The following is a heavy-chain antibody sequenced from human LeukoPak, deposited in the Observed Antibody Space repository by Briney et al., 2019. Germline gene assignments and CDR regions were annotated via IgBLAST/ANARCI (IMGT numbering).Heavy chain of an antibody. D-gene: IGHD3-10*02. V-gene: IGHV3-23*01. J-gene: IGHJ4*02. CDR1: GFTFSSYA. CDR2: ISGSGGST. CDR3: ARDEGVFGELLYY. Sequence: PGGSLRLSCAASGFTFSSYAMSWVRQAPGKGLEWVSAISGSGGSTYYADSVKGRFTISRDNSKNTLYLQMNSLRAEDTAVYYCARDEGVFGELLYYWGQGTLVTVSS.